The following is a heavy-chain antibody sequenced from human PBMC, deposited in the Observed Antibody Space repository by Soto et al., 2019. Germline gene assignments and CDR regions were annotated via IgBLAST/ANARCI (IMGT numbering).Heavy chain of an antibody. J-gene: IGHJ6*02. CDR1: GYPFTGPY. Sequence: QAQLVQSGTEVKKPGASVKVSCKASGYPFTGPYIYWVRQAPGQGLERMGWINPSSGGTEFAEKFQGRVTVTRDTSIRTVFLELNSLTSDDTGVYFCARDFRTYSHGVDVWGQGTAVTVSS. D-gene: IGHD4-4*01. V-gene: IGHV1-2*02. CDR3: ARDFRTYSHGVDV. CDR2: INPSSGGT.